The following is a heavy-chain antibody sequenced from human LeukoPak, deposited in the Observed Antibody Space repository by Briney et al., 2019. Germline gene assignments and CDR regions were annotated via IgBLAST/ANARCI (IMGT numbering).Heavy chain of an antibody. J-gene: IGHJ4*02. CDR2: IRSNGGST. V-gene: IGHV3-64D*06. CDR3: VKSERGPLNY. Sequence: GGAPRLSRSASGFTFSSYAVYWGRQASREGLEYVSAIRSNGGSTDYAEFVKGRYTISRDNSKNTPYLQMSSLRAQDTAVYYCVKSERGPLNYWGQGTLVTVSS. D-gene: IGHD1-1*01. CDR1: GFTFSSYA.